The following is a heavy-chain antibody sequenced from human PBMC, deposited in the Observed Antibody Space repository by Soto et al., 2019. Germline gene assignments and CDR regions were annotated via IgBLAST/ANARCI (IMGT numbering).Heavy chain of an antibody. V-gene: IGHV4-31*03. D-gene: IGHD2-8*01. CDR2: IYYSGST. J-gene: IGHJ4*02. CDR3: AKGSSGVEGFDY. CDR1: GGSISSGGYY. Sequence: QVQLQESGPGLVKPSQTLSLTCTVSGGSISSGGYYWSWIRQHPGKGLEWIGYIYYSGSTYYNPSLKRRVTMSVDTSKNQFDLKCSAVTAEDTAVYYCAKGSSGVEGFDYWGPGTLVTVSS.